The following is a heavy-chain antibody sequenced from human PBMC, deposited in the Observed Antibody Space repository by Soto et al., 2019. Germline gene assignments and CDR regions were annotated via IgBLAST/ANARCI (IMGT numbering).Heavy chain of an antibody. Sequence: EVQLVESGGGSVQPGGSLRLSCAASGFTFSNYWMTWVRQAPGKGLEWVANIKRDGSETYYVDSVKGRFTISRDNAKNSLDLQVNSLRVEDTAVYFCARSLGWRDAFDIWGRGTMVTVSS. V-gene: IGHV3-7*01. CDR2: IKRDGSET. J-gene: IGHJ3*02. CDR3: ARSLGWRDAFDI. CDR1: GFTFSNYW. D-gene: IGHD6-19*01.